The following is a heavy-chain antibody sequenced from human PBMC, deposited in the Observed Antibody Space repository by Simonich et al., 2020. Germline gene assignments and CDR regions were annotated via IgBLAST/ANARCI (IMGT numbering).Heavy chain of an antibody. J-gene: IGHJ2*01. Sequence: EVQLVESGGGLVQPGGSLRLSCAASGFTFSSYWMSWVRQAPGKGVEWGANIKQDGSEKYYVDSVKGRFTISRDNAKNSLYLQMNSLRAEDTAVDYCAREYSSSSDPYWYFDLWGRGTLVTVSS. CDR3: AREYSSSSDPYWYFDL. V-gene: IGHV3-7*01. CDR1: GFTFSSYW. CDR2: IKQDGSEK. D-gene: IGHD6-6*01.